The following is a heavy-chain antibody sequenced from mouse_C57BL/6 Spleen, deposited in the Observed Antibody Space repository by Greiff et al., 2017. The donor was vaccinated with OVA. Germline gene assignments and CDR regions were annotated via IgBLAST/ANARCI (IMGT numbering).Heavy chain of an antibody. J-gene: IGHJ4*01. Sequence: QVQLQQSGAELVRPGTSVKVSCKASGYAFTNYLIEWVKQRPGQGLEWIGVINPGGGGTNYNEKFKGKATLTADKSSSTAYMQLSSLTSEDSAVYFCARDDYSYAMDYWGQGTSVTVSS. CDR2: INPGGGGT. CDR1: GYAFTNYL. D-gene: IGHD2-4*01. V-gene: IGHV1-54*01. CDR3: ARDDYSYAMDY.